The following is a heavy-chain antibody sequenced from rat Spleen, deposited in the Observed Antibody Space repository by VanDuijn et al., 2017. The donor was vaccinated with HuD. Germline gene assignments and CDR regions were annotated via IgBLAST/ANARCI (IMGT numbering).Heavy chain of an antibody. D-gene: IGHD5-1*01. CDR2: ISYDGITT. CDR3: ARTKLGPFDY. J-gene: IGHJ2*01. Sequence: EVQLVESGGGLVQPGRSLKLSCAASGFTFSDYNMAWVRQAPKKGLEWVATISYDGITTYYRDSVKGRFTISRDNAKSTLYLQMNNLRSEDTAMYYCARTKLGPFDYWGQGVMVTVSS. V-gene: IGHV5-7*01. CDR1: GFTFSDYN.